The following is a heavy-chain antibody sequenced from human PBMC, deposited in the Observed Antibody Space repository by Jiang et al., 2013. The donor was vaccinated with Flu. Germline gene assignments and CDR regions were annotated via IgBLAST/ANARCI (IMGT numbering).Heavy chain of an antibody. CDR3: ATPLRYDARLDY. CDR2: FDPEDGET. CDR1: GYTSLNYP. D-gene: IGHD3-9*01. J-gene: IGHJ4*02. V-gene: IGHV1-24*01. Sequence: SVKVSCKVSGYTSLNYPCTGWRQAPGKGLEWMGGFDPEDGETIYAQKFQGRVTMTEDTSTDTAYMELSSLRSEGTAVYYCATPLRYDARLDYWGQGTLVTVSS.